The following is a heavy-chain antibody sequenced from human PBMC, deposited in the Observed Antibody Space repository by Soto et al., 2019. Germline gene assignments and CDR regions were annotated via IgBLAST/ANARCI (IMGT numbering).Heavy chain of an antibody. J-gene: IGHJ4*02. Sequence: SVKFSCKASGYTFTNYAMHWVRQAPGQMLECMVWINAGNGNTKYXXKFQGRVXXTRDTSASTAXMELSXLRSDDTAVYYCARDAAVGLFDYWCQGTLVTVSS. CDR1: GYTFTNYA. D-gene: IGHD1-26*01. V-gene: IGHV1-3*01. CDR2: INAGNGNT. CDR3: ARDAAVGLFDY.